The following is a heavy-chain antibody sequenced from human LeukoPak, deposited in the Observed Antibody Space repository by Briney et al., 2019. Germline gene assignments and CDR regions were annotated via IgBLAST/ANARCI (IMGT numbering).Heavy chain of an antibody. D-gene: IGHD1/OR15-1a*01. CDR1: GFTFSNAW. CDR3: TKYNWNSLYYYYYMDV. Sequence: GGSLRLSCAASGFTFSNAWMSWVRQAPGKGLEWVGRIKRKTDGETTDYAAPVKGRFTISRDDSKNTLYLEMHSLKTEDTAVYYCTKYNWNSLYYYYYMDVWGKGTTVTVSS. CDR2: IKRKTDGETT. V-gene: IGHV3-15*01. J-gene: IGHJ6*03.